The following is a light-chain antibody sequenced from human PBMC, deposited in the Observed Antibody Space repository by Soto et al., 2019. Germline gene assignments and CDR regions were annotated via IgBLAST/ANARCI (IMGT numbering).Light chain of an antibody. CDR2: AAS. J-gene: IGKJ1*01. CDR1: QTILTY. CDR3: QQSFSTTWT. Sequence: DIQMTQPPSSLSASVGDRVTITCRASQTILTYLNWYQQKLGKAPKLLIYAASSLQSGVPSRFSGGGSATDFTLTISSLQPEDFATYYCQQSFSTTWTFGHGTKVEIK. V-gene: IGKV1-39*01.